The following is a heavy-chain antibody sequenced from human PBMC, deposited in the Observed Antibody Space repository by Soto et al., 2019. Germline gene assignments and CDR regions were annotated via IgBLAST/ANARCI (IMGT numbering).Heavy chain of an antibody. CDR1: GGSFSGYY. J-gene: IGHJ6*02. V-gene: IGHV4-34*01. D-gene: IGHD6-13*01. CDR3: ARGPYRIAKYYYYGMDV. Sequence: ASETLSLTCAVYGGSFSGYYWSWIRQPPGKGLEWIGEINHSGSTNYNPSLKSRVTISVDTSKNQFSLKLSSVTAADTAVYYCARGPYRIAKYYYYGMDVWGQGTTVTVSS. CDR2: INHSGST.